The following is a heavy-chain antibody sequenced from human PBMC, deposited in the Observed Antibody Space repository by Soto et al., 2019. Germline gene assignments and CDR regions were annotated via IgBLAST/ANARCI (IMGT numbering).Heavy chain of an antibody. Sequence: GGSLRLSCAASGFTFSSYAMHWVRQAPGKGLEWVAVISYDGSNKYYADSVKGRFTISRDNSKNTLYLQMNSLRAEDTAVYYCARDRVPGTTRGMDVWGQGTTVTVSS. D-gene: IGHD1-1*01. CDR2: ISYDGSNK. CDR1: GFTFSSYA. CDR3: ARDRVPGTTRGMDV. J-gene: IGHJ6*02. V-gene: IGHV3-30-3*01.